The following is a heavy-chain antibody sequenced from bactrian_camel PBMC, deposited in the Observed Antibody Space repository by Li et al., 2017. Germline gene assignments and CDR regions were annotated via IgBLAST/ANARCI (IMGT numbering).Heavy chain of an antibody. CDR3: AAGGAWWGKRTYAFDYDYDY. J-gene: IGHJ4*01. Sequence: LVESGGGSMQAGGSLRLSCTASGFTFDDFEMGWYRQIPGKECEMVSFVSSDGRTRYSDSVKGRFTISQGNAKNTIYLQMTSLKPEDTGVYYCAAGGAWWGKRTYAFDYDYDYRGQGTQVTVS. CDR1: GFTFDDFE. CDR2: VSSDGRT. D-gene: IGHD5*01. V-gene: IGHV3S63*01.